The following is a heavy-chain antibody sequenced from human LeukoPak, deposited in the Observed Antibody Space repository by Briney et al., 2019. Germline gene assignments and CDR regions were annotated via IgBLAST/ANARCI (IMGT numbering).Heavy chain of an antibody. V-gene: IGHV3-23*01. J-gene: IGHJ4*02. CDR3: ARHLSGVTGYTYGRGIDY. CDR1: GFTFSTYA. D-gene: IGHD5-18*01. CDR2: ISDSGGST. Sequence: GGSLRLSCAASGFTFSTYAMSWVRQAPGKGLEWVSTISDSGGSTYNADSVKGRFTISRDNSKNTLYLQMNSLRAEDMAVYYCARHLSGVTGYTYGRGIDYWGQGTLVTVSS.